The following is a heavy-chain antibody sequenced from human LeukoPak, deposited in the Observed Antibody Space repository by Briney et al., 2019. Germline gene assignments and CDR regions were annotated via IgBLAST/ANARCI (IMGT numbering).Heavy chain of an antibody. D-gene: IGHD3-3*01. CDR2: ISWNSGSI. V-gene: IGHV3-9*01. Sequence: GGFLRLSCAASGFTFDDYAMHWVRQAPGKGLEWVSGISWNSGSIGYADSVKGRFTISRDNAKNSLYLQMDSLRAEDTALYYCAKDSGFWSGFPYYFDYWGQGTLVTVSS. CDR1: GFTFDDYA. CDR3: AKDSGFWSGFPYYFDY. J-gene: IGHJ4*02.